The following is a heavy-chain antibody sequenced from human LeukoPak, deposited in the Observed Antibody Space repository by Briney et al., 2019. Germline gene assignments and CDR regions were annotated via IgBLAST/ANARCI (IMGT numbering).Heavy chain of an antibody. V-gene: IGHV4-59*01. J-gene: IGHJ4*02. CDR3: ARAGTYYDFWSGYPDY. Sequence: SETLSLTCTVSGGSISSYYWSWIRQPPGKGLEWIGYIYYSGSTNYNPSLKSRVTISVDTSKNQFSLKLSSVTAADTAVYYCARAGTYYDFWSGYPDYWGQGTPVTVSS. D-gene: IGHD3-3*01. CDR2: IYYSGST. CDR1: GGSISSYY.